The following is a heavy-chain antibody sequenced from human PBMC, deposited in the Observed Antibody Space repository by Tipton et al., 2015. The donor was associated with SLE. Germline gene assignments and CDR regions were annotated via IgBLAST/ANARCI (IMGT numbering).Heavy chain of an antibody. V-gene: IGHV1-2*02. D-gene: IGHD3-3*01. CDR2: IDPIRGDT. Sequence: QSGAEVKKPGASAKVSCTASGYTFIDNYMHWVRQAPGQGLEWMGWIDPIRGDTSYAQKFQGRVNLTLDTSTSTAYMDLTSLKADDTAVYYCARDSGGDYDYYFESWGQGTLVTVSS. CDR3: ARDSGGDYDYYFES. CDR1: GYTFIDNY. J-gene: IGHJ4*02.